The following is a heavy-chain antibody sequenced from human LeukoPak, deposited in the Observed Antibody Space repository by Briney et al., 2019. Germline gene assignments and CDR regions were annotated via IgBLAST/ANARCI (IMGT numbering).Heavy chain of an antibody. J-gene: IGHJ4*02. Sequence: GGSLRLSCVASGFTFSRYSMNWVRQAPGKGLEWVSYISSTGTTIYYADSVEGRFTISRDNAKKSVYLQMNSLRAEDTAVYFCARGQWLPKYYFDCWGQGTLVTVSS. CDR2: ISSTGTTI. V-gene: IGHV3-48*04. CDR3: ARGQWLPKYYFDC. CDR1: GFTFSRYS. D-gene: IGHD6-19*01.